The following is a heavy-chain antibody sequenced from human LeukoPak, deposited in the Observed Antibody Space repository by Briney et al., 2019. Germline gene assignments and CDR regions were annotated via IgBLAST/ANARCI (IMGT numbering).Heavy chain of an antibody. CDR1: EFSVGSNY. Sequence: GGSLRLSCAASEFSVGSNYMTWVRQAPGKGLEWVSVIYSGGNTFYADSVKGRFTISRDNSKNTLYLQMNSLRAEDTAVYYCARESGGSSAFDYWGQGTLVTVSS. CDR2: IYSGGNT. V-gene: IGHV3-53*01. J-gene: IGHJ4*02. CDR3: ARESGGSSAFDY. D-gene: IGHD1-26*01.